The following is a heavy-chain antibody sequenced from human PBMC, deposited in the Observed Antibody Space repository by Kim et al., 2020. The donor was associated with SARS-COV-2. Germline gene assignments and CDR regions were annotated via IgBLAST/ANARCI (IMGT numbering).Heavy chain of an antibody. D-gene: IGHD2-15*01. CDR2: IRYNGDRT. CDR1: GFTFNSYA. J-gene: IGHJ4*02. CDR3: AKTSSGWFFDY. Sequence: GRSLRLSCAASGFTFNSYAMTWVRQAPGKGLEWVSIIRYNGDRTFYADSVKGRFTISRDNSKNMLYLQMNSLRAEDTAVYYCAKTSSGWFFDYWGQGTLVTVSS. V-gene: IGHV3-23*01.